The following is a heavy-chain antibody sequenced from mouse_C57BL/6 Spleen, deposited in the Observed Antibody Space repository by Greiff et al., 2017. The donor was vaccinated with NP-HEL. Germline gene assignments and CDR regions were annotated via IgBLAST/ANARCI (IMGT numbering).Heavy chain of an antibody. CDR1: GYTFTDYY. J-gene: IGHJ3*01. CDR2: IYPGSGNT. D-gene: IGHD1-1*01. Sequence: QVQLQQSGAELVRPGASVKLSCKASGYTFTDYYINWVKQRPGQGLEWIARIYPGSGNTYYNEKFKGKATLTAEKSSSTAYMQLSSLTSEDSAVYFCARAPLYYGSSSWFAYWGQGTLVTVSA. V-gene: IGHV1-76*01. CDR3: ARAPLYYGSSSWFAY.